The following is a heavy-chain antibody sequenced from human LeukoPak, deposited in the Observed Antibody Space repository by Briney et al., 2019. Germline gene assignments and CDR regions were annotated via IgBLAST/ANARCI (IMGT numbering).Heavy chain of an antibody. D-gene: IGHD4-23*01. J-gene: IGHJ4*02. Sequence: PGGSLRLSCAVSGFTFSDHYMDWVRQAPGKGLEWVGRSRNKADSYTTEHAAPVRGRFTISRDDSKNSLYLQMNYLKTEDTAVYYCARGGLYGGNSAFDYWGQGTLVTVSS. CDR3: ARGGLYGGNSAFDY. CDR2: SRNKADSYTT. CDR1: GFTFSDHY. V-gene: IGHV3-72*01.